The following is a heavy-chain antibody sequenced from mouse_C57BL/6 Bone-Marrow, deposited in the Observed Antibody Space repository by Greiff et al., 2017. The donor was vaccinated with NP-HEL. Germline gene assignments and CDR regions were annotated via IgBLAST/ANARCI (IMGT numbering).Heavy chain of an antibody. Sequence: EVQLVESGEGLVKPGGSLKLSCAASGFTFSSYAMSWVRQTPEKRLEWVAYISSGGDYLYYADTVKGRFTISRDNARNTLYLQMSSLKSEDTAMYYCTRGGGSHYYAMDYWGQGTSVTVSS. CDR1: GFTFSSYA. CDR2: ISSGGDYL. CDR3: TRGGGSHYYAMDY. V-gene: IGHV5-9-1*02. J-gene: IGHJ4*01. D-gene: IGHD1-1*01.